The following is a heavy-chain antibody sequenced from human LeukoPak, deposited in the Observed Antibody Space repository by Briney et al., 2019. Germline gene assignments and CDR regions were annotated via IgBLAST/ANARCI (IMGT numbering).Heavy chain of an antibody. V-gene: IGHV3-21*01. Sequence: PGGSLRLSCAASGFTFSSYSMNWVRPAPGKGLEWVSSISSSSSYIYYADSVKGRFTISRDNAKNSLYLQMNSLRAEDTAVYYCARKVVPAAIWYYFDYWGQGTLVTVSS. CDR3: ARKVVPAAIWYYFDY. J-gene: IGHJ4*02. CDR2: ISSSSSYI. CDR1: GFTFSSYS. D-gene: IGHD2-2*01.